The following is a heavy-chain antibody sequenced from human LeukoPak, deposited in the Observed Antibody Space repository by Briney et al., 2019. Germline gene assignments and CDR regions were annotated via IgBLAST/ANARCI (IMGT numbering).Heavy chain of an antibody. V-gene: IGHV3-21*01. CDR3: AKDRGAVAVLAFDY. CDR1: GFTFSSYS. J-gene: IGHJ4*02. CDR2: ISSSSSYI. D-gene: IGHD6-19*01. Sequence: PGGSLRLSCAASGFTFSSYSMNWVRQAPGKGLEWVSSISSSSSYIYYADSVKGRFTISRDNSKNTLYLQMNSLRAEDTAVYYCAKDRGAVAVLAFDYWGQGTLVTVSS.